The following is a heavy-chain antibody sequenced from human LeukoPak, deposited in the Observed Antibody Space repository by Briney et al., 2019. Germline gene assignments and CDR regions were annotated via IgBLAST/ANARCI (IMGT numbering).Heavy chain of an antibody. Sequence: KPSETLSLTCAVYGGSFSGYYWSWIRQPPGKGLEWIGEINHSGSTNYNPSLKSRVTISVDTSKNQFSLKLSSVTAADTAVYYCARGATVAARPLYYYYYYMDVWGKGTTVTVSS. V-gene: IGHV4-34*01. J-gene: IGHJ6*03. CDR3: ARGATVAARPLYYYYYYMDV. CDR2: INHSGST. CDR1: GGSFSGYY. D-gene: IGHD6-6*01.